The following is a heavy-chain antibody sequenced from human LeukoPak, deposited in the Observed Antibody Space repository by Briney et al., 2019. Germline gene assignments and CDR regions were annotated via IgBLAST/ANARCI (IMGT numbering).Heavy chain of an antibody. CDR1: GYTFTDYY. J-gene: IGHJ4*02. Sequence: ASVKVSCKASGYTFTDYYMHWVRLAPGQGLEWMGWINPNSGDTNYAQKLRGRVTMARDTSISTAYMELSRLRSDDTAVYYCARSLPSSWYNPAVDYWGQGTLVTVSS. D-gene: IGHD6-13*01. CDR3: ARSLPSSWYNPAVDY. CDR2: INPNSGDT. V-gene: IGHV1-2*02.